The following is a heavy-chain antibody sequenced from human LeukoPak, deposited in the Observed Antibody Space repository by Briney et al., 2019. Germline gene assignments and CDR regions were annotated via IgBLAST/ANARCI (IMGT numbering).Heavy chain of an antibody. Sequence: ASVKVSCKASGYTFTSYGISWVRQAPGRGLEWMGWINTNTGNPTYAQGFTGRFVFSLDTSVSTAYLQISSLKAEDTAVYYCARASPYCGGDCYVMDAWGQGTTVAVSS. J-gene: IGHJ6*02. CDR3: ARASPYCGGDCYVMDA. CDR1: GYTFTSYG. V-gene: IGHV7-4-1*02. CDR2: INTNTGNP. D-gene: IGHD2-21*01.